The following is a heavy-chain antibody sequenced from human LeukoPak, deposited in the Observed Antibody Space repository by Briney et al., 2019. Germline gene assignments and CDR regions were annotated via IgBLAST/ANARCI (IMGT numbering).Heavy chain of an antibody. D-gene: IGHD3-3*01. Sequence: GGSLRLSCAASGFTFSSYSMNWVRQAPGKGLEWVSSISSSSSYIYYADSVKGRFTISRDNAKNSLYLQMNSLRAEDTAVYYCARDLPTGIFGVVGDAFDIWGQGTMATVSS. V-gene: IGHV3-21*01. CDR1: GFTFSSYS. CDR2: ISSSSSYI. J-gene: IGHJ3*02. CDR3: ARDLPTGIFGVVGDAFDI.